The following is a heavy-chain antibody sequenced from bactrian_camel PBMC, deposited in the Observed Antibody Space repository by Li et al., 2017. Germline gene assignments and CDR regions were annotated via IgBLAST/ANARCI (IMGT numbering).Heavy chain of an antibody. D-gene: IGHD1*01. CDR1: GFTFDDHD. CDR2: ISSERST. V-gene: IGHV3S60*01. J-gene: IGHJ4*01. Sequence: HVQLVESGGGLVQPGGSLRLSCAASGFTFDDHDMGWFRQAHGDGCELVSTISSERSTYYADSVKGRFTISQDTAKKTVYLQMDSLKPEDTATYYCAAGLIGAGTWFCGRRFGEKAAFPHWGQGTQVTVS. CDR3: AAGLIGAGTWFCGRRFGEKAAFPH.